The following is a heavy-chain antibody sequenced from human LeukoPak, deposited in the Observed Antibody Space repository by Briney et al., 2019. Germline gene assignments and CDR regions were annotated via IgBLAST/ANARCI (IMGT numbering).Heavy chain of an antibody. J-gene: IGHJ3*02. CDR2: IIPIFGTA. CDR3: ARDRDYGGLDAFDI. D-gene: IGHD4-23*01. CDR1: GGTFSSYA. V-gene: IGHV1-69*13. Sequence: GASVKVSCKASGGTFSSYAISWVRQAPGQGLEWMGGIIPIFGTANYAQKFQGRVTITADESTSTAYMEPSSLRSEDTAVYYCARDRDYGGLDAFDIWGQGTMVTVSS.